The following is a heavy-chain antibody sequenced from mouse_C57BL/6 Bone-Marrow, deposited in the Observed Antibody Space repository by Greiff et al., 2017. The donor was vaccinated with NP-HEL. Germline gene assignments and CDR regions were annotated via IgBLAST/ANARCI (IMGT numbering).Heavy chain of an antibody. CDR1: GYTFTSYG. Sequence: QVQLKQSGAELARPGASVKLSCKASGYTFTSYGISWVKQRTGQGLEWIGEIYPRSGNTYYNEKFKGKATLTADKSSSTAYMELRSLTSEDSAVYFCARGTVVADWYFDVWGTGTTVTVSS. CDR3: ARGTVVADWYFDV. J-gene: IGHJ1*03. D-gene: IGHD1-1*01. V-gene: IGHV1-81*01. CDR2: IYPRSGNT.